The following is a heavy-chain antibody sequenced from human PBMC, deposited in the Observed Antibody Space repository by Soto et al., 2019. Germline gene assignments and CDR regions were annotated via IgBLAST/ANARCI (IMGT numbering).Heavy chain of an antibody. D-gene: IGHD3-3*01. CDR3: ARERKSDFWRKGLDV. J-gene: IGHJ6*02. CDR1: GYTFTTYD. V-gene: IGHV1-8*01. Sequence: ASVKVSCKASGYTFTTYDINWVRQAPAQGLEWLGWMDPNSGSTGYAQNFQGRITMTRNISRNTAHMELSSLQSEDTAVYYCARERKSDFWRKGLDVWGQGTTVTVSS. CDR2: MDPNSGST.